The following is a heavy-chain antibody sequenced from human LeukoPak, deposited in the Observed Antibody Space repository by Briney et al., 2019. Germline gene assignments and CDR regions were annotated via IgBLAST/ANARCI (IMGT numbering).Heavy chain of an antibody. V-gene: IGHV3-74*01. CDR3: ARGAPPYSSGWYFFYYYYGMDV. Sequence: GGSLRLSCAASGFTFSSYWMHWVRQAPGKGLVWVSRINSDGSSTSYADSVKGRFTISRDNAKNTLYLQVNSLRAEDTAVYYCARGAPPYSSGWYFFYYYYGMDVWGQGTTVTVSS. J-gene: IGHJ6*02. CDR1: GFTFSSYW. D-gene: IGHD6-19*01. CDR2: INSDGSST.